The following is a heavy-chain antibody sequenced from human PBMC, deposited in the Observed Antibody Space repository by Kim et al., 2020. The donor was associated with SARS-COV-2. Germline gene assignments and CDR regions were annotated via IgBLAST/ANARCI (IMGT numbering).Heavy chain of an antibody. CDR2: DSGT. CDR3: ARRITFDI. J-gene: IGHJ3*02. D-gene: IGHD1-20*01. V-gene: IGHV5-51*01. Sequence: DSGTRYSPSFQGQVTISADKSISTAYLQWSSLKASDTAMYYCARRITFDIWGQGTMVTVSS.